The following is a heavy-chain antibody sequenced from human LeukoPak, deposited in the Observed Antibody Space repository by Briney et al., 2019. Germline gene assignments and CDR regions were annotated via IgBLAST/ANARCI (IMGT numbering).Heavy chain of an antibody. D-gene: IGHD6-25*01. CDR2: INPSGGST. J-gene: IGHJ4*02. V-gene: IGHV1-46*01. CDR3: ARTAGRTFDY. CDR1: GYTFTSYF. Sequence: ASVKVSCKASGYTFTSYFMHWVRQAPGQGLEWMGIINPSGGSTSYAQRFQGRVTMTRETSTSTVYMEPSSLRSEDTAVYYWARTAGRTFDYWGQGTLVNVSS.